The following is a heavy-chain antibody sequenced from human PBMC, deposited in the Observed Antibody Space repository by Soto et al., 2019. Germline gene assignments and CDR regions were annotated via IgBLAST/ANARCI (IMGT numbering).Heavy chain of an antibody. V-gene: IGHV3-66*01. D-gene: IGHD6-13*01. CDR1: GFTVSSYH. Sequence: LRLSCAASGFTVSSYHMSWVRQAPGKGLEWVSIIYSAGSADFADSVKGRFTISRDNSKNTLYLQMSSLRAEDTAVYYCTRVYSSSYHYFDYWGQGTLVTV. CDR3: TRVYSSSYHYFDY. CDR2: IYSAGSA. J-gene: IGHJ4*02.